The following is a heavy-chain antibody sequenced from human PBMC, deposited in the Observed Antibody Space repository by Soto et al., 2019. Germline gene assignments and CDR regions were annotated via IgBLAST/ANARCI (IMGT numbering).Heavy chain of an antibody. Sequence: QLQLRESGAGRVKPSETLSLTCTVSGDSLNRSRHYWGWIRQRPGKGMEWIGSMYSSGSRYYNPSLKSRVTRSVYTSKNQLSLQVNSVAAADTAVYYCARLRQGGLITSFFDYWGQGSLVPVSS. J-gene: IGHJ4*02. D-gene: IGHD3-16*01. V-gene: IGHV4-39*01. CDR1: GDSLNRSRHY. CDR2: MYSSGSR. CDR3: ARLRQGGLITSFFDY.